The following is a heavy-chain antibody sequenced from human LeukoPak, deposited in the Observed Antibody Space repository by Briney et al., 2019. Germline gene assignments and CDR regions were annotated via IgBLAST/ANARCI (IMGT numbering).Heavy chain of an antibody. D-gene: IGHD6-19*01. CDR1: GGPISSGSYY. V-gene: IGHV4-61*02. CDR3: ARDRSKQWLSWYFDL. J-gene: IGHJ2*01. Sequence: SETLSLTCTVSGGPISSGSYYWSWIRQPAGKGLEWIGRIYTSGSTNYNPSLKSRVTISVDTSKNQFSLKLSSVTAADTAVYYCARDRSKQWLSWYFDLWGRGTLVTVSS. CDR2: IYTSGST.